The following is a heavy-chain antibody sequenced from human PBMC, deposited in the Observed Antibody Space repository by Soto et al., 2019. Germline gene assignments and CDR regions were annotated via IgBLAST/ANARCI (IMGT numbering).Heavy chain of an antibody. V-gene: IGHV4-39*01. J-gene: IGHJ4*02. D-gene: IGHD1-26*01. CDR3: AIQRPSFSGSYRPVDY. CDR2: IYYSGST. CDR1: GGSISSSSYY. Sequence: QLQLQESGPGLVKPSETLSLTCTVSGGSISSSSYYWGWIRQPPGKGLEWIGSIYYSGSTYYNPSLKSRVTISVDTSKNQFSLKLSSVTAADTAVYYCAIQRPSFSGSYRPVDYWGQGTLVTVSS.